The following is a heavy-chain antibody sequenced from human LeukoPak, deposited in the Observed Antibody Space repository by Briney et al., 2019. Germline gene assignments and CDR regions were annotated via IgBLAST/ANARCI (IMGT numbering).Heavy chain of an antibody. Sequence: PSETLSLTCTVSGGSISSHYWSWIRQPPGKGLEWIGYIYYSGSTNYNPSLKSRVTISVDTSKNQFSLKLSSVTAADTAVYYCARGTNDAFDIWGQGTTVTVSS. CDR3: ARGTNDAFDI. CDR1: GGSISSHY. CDR2: IYYSGST. D-gene: IGHD3-10*01. V-gene: IGHV4-59*11. J-gene: IGHJ3*02.